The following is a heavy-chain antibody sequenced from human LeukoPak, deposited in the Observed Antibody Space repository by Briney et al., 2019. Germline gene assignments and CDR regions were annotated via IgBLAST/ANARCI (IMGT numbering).Heavy chain of an antibody. D-gene: IGHD3-9*01. V-gene: IGHV3-15*01. CDR3: AKAIIYYDILTGYDY. CDR1: GFTFSNAW. CDR2: IKSKTDGGTT. J-gene: IGHJ4*02. Sequence: GGSLRLSCAASGFTFSNAWMSWVRQAPGKGLEWVGRIKSKTDGGTTDYAAPVKGRFTISRDDSKNTLYLQMNSLRAEDTAVYYCAKAIIYYDILTGYDYWGQGTLVTVSS.